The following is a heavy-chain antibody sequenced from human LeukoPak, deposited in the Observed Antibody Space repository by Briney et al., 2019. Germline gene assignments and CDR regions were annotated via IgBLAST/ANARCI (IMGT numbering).Heavy chain of an antibody. J-gene: IGHJ4*02. Sequence: ASVKVSCKASGYTFTSYDINWVRQATGQGLEWMGWMNPNSGNTGYAQKFQGRVTMTRNTSISTAYMELSSLRSEDTAVYYCARGPDRVGTVTTPGDYWGQGTLVTVSS. CDR3: ARGPDRVGTVTTPGDY. D-gene: IGHD4-17*01. V-gene: IGHV1-8*01. CDR1: GYTFTSYD. CDR2: MNPNSGNT.